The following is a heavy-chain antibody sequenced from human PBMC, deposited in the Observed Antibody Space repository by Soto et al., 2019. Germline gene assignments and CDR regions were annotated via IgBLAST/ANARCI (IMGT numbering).Heavy chain of an antibody. V-gene: IGHV4-31*03. D-gene: IGHD3-10*01. CDR2: IFYTGAT. Sequence: SETLSLTCTVSGDSISSRSHYWNWIRQVPGKGLEFIGYIFYTGATYYNPSLRGRVSMSTDTSKNQFSLNLRSVTAADTAIYSCPSQGPPSRGMRESWFDTWGRGTLVTVSS. CDR3: PSQGPPSRGMRESWFDT. CDR1: GDSISSRSHY. J-gene: IGHJ5*02.